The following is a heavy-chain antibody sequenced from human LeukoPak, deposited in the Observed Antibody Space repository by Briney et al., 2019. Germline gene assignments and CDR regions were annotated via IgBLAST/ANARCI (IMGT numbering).Heavy chain of an antibody. CDR1: GLTFSHYA. V-gene: IGHV3-11*06. J-gene: IGHJ4*02. CDR3: ARDYKYAFDN. Sequence: GGSLRLSCVASGLTFSHYAMTWVRQAPGKGLEWISYIGISSSNTKYADSVKGRFTISGDKAKNSLYLQMNSLRVEDTAVYYCARDYKYAFDNWGQGTLVSVSS. CDR2: IGISSSNT. D-gene: IGHD5-24*01.